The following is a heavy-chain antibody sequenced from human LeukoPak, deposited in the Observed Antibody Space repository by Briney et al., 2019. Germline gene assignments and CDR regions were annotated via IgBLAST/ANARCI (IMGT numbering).Heavy chain of an antibody. CDR2: INHSGST. Sequence: KPSETLSLTCAVYGGSFSGYYWSWIRQPPGKGLEWIGEINHSGSTNYNPSLKSRVTISVDTSKNQFSLKLSSVTAADTAVYYCAREPRYCSGGSCAFDPWGQGTLVTVSS. V-gene: IGHV4-34*01. CDR1: GGSFSGYY. D-gene: IGHD2-15*01. CDR3: AREPRYCSGGSCAFDP. J-gene: IGHJ5*02.